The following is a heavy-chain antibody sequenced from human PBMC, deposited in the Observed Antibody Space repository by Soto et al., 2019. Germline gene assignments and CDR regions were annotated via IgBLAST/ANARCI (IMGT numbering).Heavy chain of an antibody. V-gene: IGHV1-69*08. CDR1: GGTYSRYS. CDR3: AREDRDRETGLVPAAIHGMDV. CDR2: IIPIFGIA. Sequence: QVQLVQSGAEVKKPGSSVKVSCKASGGTYSRYSITWVRQAPGHGLEWIGRIIPIFGIASYAQKFRGRVTITADESTSTAYMELSSLRSDDTAVYYCAREDRDRETGLVPAAIHGMDVWGQGTTVTVSS. J-gene: IGHJ6*02. D-gene: IGHD2-2*01.